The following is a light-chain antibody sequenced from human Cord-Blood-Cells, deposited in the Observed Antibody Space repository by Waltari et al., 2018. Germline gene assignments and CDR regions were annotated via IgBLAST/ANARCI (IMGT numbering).Light chain of an antibody. Sequence: QSALTQPAYVPASPGQAINIYCTGTSSDVGSYNLVSWYQQHPGKATKLMIYEVSKRPSGVSNRFSGSKSGNTASLTISGLQAEDEADYYCCSYAGSRVFGGGTKLTVL. CDR1: SSDVGSYNL. V-gene: IGLV2-23*02. CDR2: EVS. J-gene: IGLJ3*02. CDR3: CSYAGSRV.